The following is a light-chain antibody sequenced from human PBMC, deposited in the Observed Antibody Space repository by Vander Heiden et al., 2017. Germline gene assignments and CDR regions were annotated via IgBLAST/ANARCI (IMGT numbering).Light chain of an antibody. J-gene: IGLJ3*02. V-gene: IGLV3-1*01. Sequence: SYELTQPPSVSVSPGQTASITCSGAQLGGNYSCWYQQKPGQSPVLVIYQDSKRPSGIPERFSGSNSGNTATLTISGTQAMDEADYYCQAWDSSRVFGGGTKLTVL. CDR3: QAWDSSRV. CDR1: QLGGNY. CDR2: QDS.